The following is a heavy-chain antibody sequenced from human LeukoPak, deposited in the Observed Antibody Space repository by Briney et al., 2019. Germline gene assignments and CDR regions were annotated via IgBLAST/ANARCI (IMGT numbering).Heavy chain of an antibody. CDR2: INHSGST. CDR1: GGSFSGYY. D-gene: IGHD3-22*01. CDR3: ARDSSGYSNAYSY. Sequence: PSETLSLTCAVYGGSFSGYYWSWIRQPPGKGLEWIGEINHSGSTNYNPSLKSRVTISVDTSKNQFSLKLSSVTAADTAVYYCARDSSGYSNAYSYWGQGTLVTVSS. J-gene: IGHJ4*02. V-gene: IGHV4-34*01.